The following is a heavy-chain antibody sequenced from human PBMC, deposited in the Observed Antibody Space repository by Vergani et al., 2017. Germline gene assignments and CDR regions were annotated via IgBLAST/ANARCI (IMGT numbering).Heavy chain of an antibody. V-gene: IGHV3-30*18. Sequence: VQLVESGGGLIQPGGSLRLSCAASGFTVSSNYMSWVRQAPGKGLEWVAVISYDGSNKYYADSVKGRFTISRDNSKNTLYLQMNSLRAEDTAVYYCAKDHNSYSGSDYWGQGTLVTVSS. CDR3: AKDHNSYSGSDY. D-gene: IGHD1-26*01. J-gene: IGHJ4*02. CDR2: ISYDGSNK. CDR1: GFTVSSNY.